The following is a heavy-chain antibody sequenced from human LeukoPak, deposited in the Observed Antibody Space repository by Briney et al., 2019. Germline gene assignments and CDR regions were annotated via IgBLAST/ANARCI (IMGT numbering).Heavy chain of an antibody. CDR3: ARGYYVVLTNYPKNFDQ. V-gene: IGHV4-30-4*01. D-gene: IGHD3-9*01. J-gene: IGHJ4*02. CDR2: IIYSGST. CDR1: GGYIISADHY. Sequence: SQTLTLTCTASGGYIISADHYWSWIRQPPGKGLEWIGYIIYSGSTYYKSSLKSRLTISVDTSKNQFSLKLSSVTAADTAVYFCARGYYVVLTNYPKNFDQWGQGTLVTVSS.